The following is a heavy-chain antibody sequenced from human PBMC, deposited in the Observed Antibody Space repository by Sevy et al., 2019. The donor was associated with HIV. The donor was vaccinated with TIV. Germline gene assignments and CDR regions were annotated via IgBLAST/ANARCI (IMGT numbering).Heavy chain of an antibody. D-gene: IGHD6-13*01. CDR1: GFTFSNFG. V-gene: IGHV3-30*02. J-gene: IGHJ4*02. Sequence: GGSLRLSCTASGFTFSNFGMHWVRQVPGKGLEWVTFIRYDGSDKYYAASVKGRFTISRDDSKNTLYLQMDSLRAEDTAMYYCAKDLAGPGRRYFHYWGQGTLVTVSS. CDR3: AKDLAGPGRRYFHY. CDR2: IRYDGSDK.